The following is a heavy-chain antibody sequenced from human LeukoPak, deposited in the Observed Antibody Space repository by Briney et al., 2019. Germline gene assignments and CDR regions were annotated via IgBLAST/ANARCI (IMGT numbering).Heavy chain of an antibody. CDR1: GYSFTTYW. CDR2: IYPGDSDT. Sequence: GESLKISCKGSGYSFTTYWVGWVRQMPGKGLEWMGIIYPGDSDTRYSPSFQGQVTISVDKSISTAYLQWSNLKASDTAMYYCATRTITGENAFDIWGQGTMVTVSS. D-gene: IGHD7-27*01. CDR3: ATRTITGENAFDI. V-gene: IGHV5-51*01. J-gene: IGHJ3*02.